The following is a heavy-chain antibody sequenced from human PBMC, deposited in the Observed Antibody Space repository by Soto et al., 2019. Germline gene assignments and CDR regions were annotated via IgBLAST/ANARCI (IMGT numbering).Heavy chain of an antibody. CDR1: GYTFTSYD. Sequence: ASVKVSCKASGYTFTSYDINWVRQATGQGLEWMGWMNPNSGNTGYAQKFQGRVTMTRNTSISTAYMELSSLRSEDTAVYYCASGNLRLGWKRAYYYYMDVWGKGTTVTVSS. CDR3: ASGNLRLGWKRAYYYYMDV. D-gene: IGHD6-19*01. V-gene: IGHV1-8*01. J-gene: IGHJ6*03. CDR2: MNPNSGNT.